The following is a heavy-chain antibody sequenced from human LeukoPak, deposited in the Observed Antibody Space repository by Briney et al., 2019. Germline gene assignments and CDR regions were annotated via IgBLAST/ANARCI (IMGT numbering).Heavy chain of an antibody. V-gene: IGHV3-23*01. CDR2: ISGSGGST. CDR3: AKPRGSAITYYYMDV. Sequence: PGGSLRLSCAASGFTFGDYAMSWVRQAPGKGLEWVSAISGSGGSTYYADSVKGRFTISRDNSKNTLYLQMNSLRAEDTAVYYCAKPRGSAITYYYMDVWGKGTTVTISS. D-gene: IGHD5/OR15-5a*01. CDR1: GFTFGDYA. J-gene: IGHJ6*03.